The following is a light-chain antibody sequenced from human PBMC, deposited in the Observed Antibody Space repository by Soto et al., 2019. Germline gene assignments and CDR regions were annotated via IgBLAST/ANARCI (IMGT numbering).Light chain of an antibody. CDR3: QQYSQWPLT. CDR1: QSVDSK. Sequence: EILMTQSPATLSVSPWEIATLSCRASQSVDSKLAWYHQKPGQAPRLLIYGASTRATGISARFSGSGSGTEFTLTISSLQSEDFAVYYCQQYSQWPLTFGGGTKVDI. V-gene: IGKV3-15*01. J-gene: IGKJ4*01. CDR2: GAS.